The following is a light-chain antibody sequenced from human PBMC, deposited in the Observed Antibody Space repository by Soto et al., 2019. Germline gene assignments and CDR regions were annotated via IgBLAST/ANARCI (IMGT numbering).Light chain of an antibody. CDR1: QSVSNN. CDR2: GAS. J-gene: IGKJ1*01. Sequence: EIVMTQSPATLSVSPGERATLSCRASQSVSNNLAWYQQRPGLAPRLLIYGASTRATGIPASFSGSGSGTEFTLTISSLQSEDFAVYYCHQYNNWPQTFGQGTKVEIK. V-gene: IGKV3-15*01. CDR3: HQYNNWPQT.